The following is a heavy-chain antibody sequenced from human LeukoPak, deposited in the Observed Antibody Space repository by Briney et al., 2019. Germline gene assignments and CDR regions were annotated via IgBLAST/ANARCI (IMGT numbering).Heavy chain of an antibody. D-gene: IGHD4-11*01. J-gene: IGHJ2*01. CDR3: ARRVYSNYWYFDL. V-gene: IGHV5-51*01. Sequence: GESLKISCKGSGYSFTNYWIGRVRQMPGKGLEWMGIIYPGDSDARYGPSFQGQVTISADKSISTAYLQWSSLKASDTAIYYCARRVYSNYWYFDLWGRGTLVTVSS. CDR2: IYPGDSDA. CDR1: GYSFTNYW.